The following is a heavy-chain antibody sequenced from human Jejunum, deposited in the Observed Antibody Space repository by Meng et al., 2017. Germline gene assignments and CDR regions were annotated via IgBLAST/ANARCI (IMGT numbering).Heavy chain of an antibody. V-gene: IGHV6-1*01. J-gene: IGHJ4*02. CDR1: GDSVSSNSAA. CDR3: ASWRYDH. D-gene: IGHD1-1*01. CDR2: TYYRSKWYN. Sequence: QVQLQQSGPGLVKPSQTLSLTCATSGDSVSSNSAAWNWIRQSPSRGLEWLGRTYYRSKWYNQYAVHVRSRITINPDTPKNQFSLHLDSVTPEDTAVYYCASWRYDHWGQGTLVTVSS.